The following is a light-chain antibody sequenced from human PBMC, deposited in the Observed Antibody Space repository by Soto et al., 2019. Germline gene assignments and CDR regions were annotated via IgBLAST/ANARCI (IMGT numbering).Light chain of an antibody. J-gene: IGLJ1*01. V-gene: IGLV2-23*01. CDR2: EGT. Sequence: QSASVSGSPGQSITISCTGTNSDVGTYNLVSWYQQHPGNAPRLMIYEGTKRPLGVSDRFSGSKSGSTASLTISGLQAEDEADFYCSSYAGGGIDVFGTGTQLTVL. CDR3: SSYAGGGIDV. CDR1: NSDVGTYNL.